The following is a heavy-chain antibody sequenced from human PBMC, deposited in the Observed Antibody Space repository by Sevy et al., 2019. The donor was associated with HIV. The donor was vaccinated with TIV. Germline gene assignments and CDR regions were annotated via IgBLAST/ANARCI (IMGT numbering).Heavy chain of an antibody. Sequence: ASVKVSCKVSGYTLTALSMHWVRQAPGKGLEWMGTFDPEDGETRFAQKFQGRVTMTEDTSKDTAYMELSSLRSEDTAVYFCATTKDYYDSSGYPFDHWGQGALVTVSS. J-gene: IGHJ4*02. CDR3: ATTKDYYDSSGYPFDH. CDR2: FDPEDGET. D-gene: IGHD3-22*01. V-gene: IGHV1-24*01. CDR1: GYTLTALS.